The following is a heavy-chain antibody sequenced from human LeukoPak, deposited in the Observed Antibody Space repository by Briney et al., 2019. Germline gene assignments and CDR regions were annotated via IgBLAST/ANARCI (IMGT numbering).Heavy chain of an antibody. CDR2: INNDGSNT. Sequence: PGGSLRLSCAASGFTFSSYWMHWVRQAPGRGLVWVSRINNDGSNTSYADSVKGRFTISRDNAKNTLYLQMNSLRAEDTAVYYCARSLGAYYYDRSAFDIWGQGTMVTVSS. CDR3: ARSLGAYYYDRSAFDI. J-gene: IGHJ3*02. CDR1: GFTFSSYW. V-gene: IGHV3-74*01. D-gene: IGHD3-22*01.